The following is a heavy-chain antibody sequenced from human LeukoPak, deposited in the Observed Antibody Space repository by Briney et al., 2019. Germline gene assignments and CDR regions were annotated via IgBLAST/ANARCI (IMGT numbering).Heavy chain of an antibody. Sequence: GGSLRLSCAASGFTFSSYGMHWVRQAPGKGLEWVAVISYDGSNKYYAGSVKGRFTISRDNSKNTLYLQMNSLRAEDTAVYYCATTMVRGVTEYYFDYWGQGTLVTVSS. J-gene: IGHJ4*02. CDR1: GFTFSSYG. D-gene: IGHD3-10*01. CDR2: ISYDGSNK. CDR3: ATTMVRGVTEYYFDY. V-gene: IGHV3-30*03.